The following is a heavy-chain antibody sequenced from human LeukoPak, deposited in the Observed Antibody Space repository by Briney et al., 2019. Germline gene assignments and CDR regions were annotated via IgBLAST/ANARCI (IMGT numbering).Heavy chain of an antibody. V-gene: IGHV3-30*02. CDR3: ARNGESMITFGGVISNYYYMDV. Sequence: GGSLRLSCAVSGFTFSSYAMHWVRQAPGKGLEWVAFIRYDGSNKYYADSVKGRFTISRDNSKNTLYLQMNSLRAEDTAVYYCARNGESMITFGGVISNYYYMDVWGKGTTVTVSS. J-gene: IGHJ6*03. CDR2: IRYDGSNK. CDR1: GFTFSSYA. D-gene: IGHD3-16*02.